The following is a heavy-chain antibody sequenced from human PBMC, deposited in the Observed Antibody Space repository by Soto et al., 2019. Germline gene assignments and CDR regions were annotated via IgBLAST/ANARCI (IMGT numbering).Heavy chain of an antibody. Sequence: QVQLVEPGGGVVQPGRSLRLSCAASGFTFSSYGMHWVRQAPGKGLEWVALMWFDGSDKYYTESVKGRFTISRDNSKSTLYRQMNSLRAEDTAVYYCARLYCSASSCYSVGAFDIRGQGTMVTVSS. CDR2: MWFDGSDK. D-gene: IGHD2-15*01. CDR3: ARLYCSASSCYSVGAFDI. J-gene: IGHJ3*02. V-gene: IGHV3-33*01. CDR1: GFTFSSYG.